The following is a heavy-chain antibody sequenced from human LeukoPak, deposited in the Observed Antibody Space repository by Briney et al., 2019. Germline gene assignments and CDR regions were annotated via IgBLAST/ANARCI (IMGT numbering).Heavy chain of an antibody. V-gene: IGHV4-59*12. J-gene: IGHJ5*02. CDR2: LYYSGRT. CDR1: GGSINSYY. Sequence: TSETLSLTCTVSGGSINSYYWSWMRQPPGKGREWSVYLYYSGRTNYKPSLKSRVTMSVDTSKNQFSLKLSSVTAAGTAVYYCARVHYDFWSGYYLWGQGTLVTVSS. CDR3: ARVHYDFWSGYYL. D-gene: IGHD3-3*01.